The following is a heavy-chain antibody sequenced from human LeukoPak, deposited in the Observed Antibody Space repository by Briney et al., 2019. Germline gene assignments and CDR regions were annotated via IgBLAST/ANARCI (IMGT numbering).Heavy chain of an antibody. D-gene: IGHD3-9*01. CDR1: GGSFSGYY. V-gene: IGHV4-34*01. CDR3: ASDVLTTYYRYFDL. CDR2: INHSGST. Sequence: SETLSLTCAVYGGSFSGYYWSWIRQPPGKGLEWIGEINHSGSTNYNPSLKSRVTISVDTSKNQFSLKLSSVTAADTAMYYCASDVLTTYYRYFDLWGRGTLVTVSS. J-gene: IGHJ2*01.